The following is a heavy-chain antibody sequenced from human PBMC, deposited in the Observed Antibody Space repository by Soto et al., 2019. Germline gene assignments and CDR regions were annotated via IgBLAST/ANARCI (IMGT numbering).Heavy chain of an antibody. D-gene: IGHD3-10*01. CDR2: ISYDGSNK. CDR3: AKGVGEENDY. Sequence: VQLVESGGGVVQPGRSLRLSCAASGFTFSSYGMHWVRQAPGKGLEWVAVISYDGSNKYYADSVKGRFTISRDNSKNTLYLQMNSLRAEDTAVYYCAKGVGEENDYWGQGTLVTVSS. J-gene: IGHJ4*02. CDR1: GFTFSSYG. V-gene: IGHV3-30*18.